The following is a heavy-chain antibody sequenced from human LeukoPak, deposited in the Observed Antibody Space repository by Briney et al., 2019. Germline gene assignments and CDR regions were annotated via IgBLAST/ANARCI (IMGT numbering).Heavy chain of an antibody. D-gene: IGHD6-19*01. CDR2: INPNSGDT. J-gene: IGHJ4*02. Sequence: GASVKVSCKASEYTFTGYYMHWVRQAPGQGLEWMGWINPNSGDTNYAQKFQGRVTVTRDTSISTAYMELSRLRSDDTAVYYCARVGSSGWYVHPTLAYWGQGTLVTVSS. CDR1: EYTFTGYY. V-gene: IGHV1-2*02. CDR3: ARVGSSGWYVHPTLAY.